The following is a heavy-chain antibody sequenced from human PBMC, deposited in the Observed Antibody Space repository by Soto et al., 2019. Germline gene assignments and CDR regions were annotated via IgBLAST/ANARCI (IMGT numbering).Heavy chain of an antibody. CDR2: ISGSGGST. CDR1: GFTFSSYA. J-gene: IGHJ4*02. Sequence: GGSLRLSCAASGFTFSSYAMSWVRQAPGKGLEWVSAISGSGGSTYYADSVKGRFTISRDNSKNTLYLQMNSLRAEDTAVYYCASLITMVRGVIAYYFDYWGQGTLVTVSS. V-gene: IGHV3-23*01. CDR3: ASLITMVRGVIAYYFDY. D-gene: IGHD3-10*01.